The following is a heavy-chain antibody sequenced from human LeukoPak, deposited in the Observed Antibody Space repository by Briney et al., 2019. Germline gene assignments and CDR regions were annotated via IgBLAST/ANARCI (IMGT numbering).Heavy chain of an antibody. CDR3: ARVGRGSYLWGAHPGSDAFDI. V-gene: IGHV4-4*07. Sequence: SQTLSLTCTVSGGSISSYYWSWIRQPAGKGLEWIGRIYTSGSTNYNPSLKSRVTMSVDTSKNQFSLKLSSVTAADTAVYYCARVGRGSYLWGAHPGSDAFDIWGQGTMVTVSS. D-gene: IGHD1-26*01. CDR2: IYTSGST. J-gene: IGHJ3*02. CDR1: GGSISSYY.